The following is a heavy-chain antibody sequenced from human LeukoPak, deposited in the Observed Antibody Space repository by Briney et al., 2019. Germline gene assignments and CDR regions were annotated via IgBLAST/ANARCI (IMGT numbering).Heavy chain of an antibody. CDR1: GYTFTSND. D-gene: IGHD2-2*01. V-gene: IGHV1-8*03. Sequence: GASVKVSCKASGYTFTSNDINWVRQATGQGLEWMGWMNPNSGNTGYAQKFQGRVTITRNTSISTAYMELSSLRSEDTAVYYCARARRTVVPAAKKDMYYFDYWGQGTLVTVSS. CDR2: MNPNSGNT. CDR3: ARARRTVVPAAKKDMYYFDY. J-gene: IGHJ4*02.